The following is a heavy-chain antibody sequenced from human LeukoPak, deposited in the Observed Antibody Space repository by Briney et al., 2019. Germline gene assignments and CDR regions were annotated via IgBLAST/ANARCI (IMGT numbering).Heavy chain of an antibody. J-gene: IGHJ4*02. Sequence: ASVKVSCKASGYTFSGYYMHWVRQAPGQGLEWMGWIIPNSGGANYVQKFRGRVTMTMDTSINTAYMELSSLRSDDTAVYYCARGGKSELGTCDFWGQGTLVTVSA. D-gene: IGHD7-27*01. CDR3: ARGGKSELGTCDF. CDR2: IIPNSGGA. CDR1: GYTFSGYY. V-gene: IGHV1-2*02.